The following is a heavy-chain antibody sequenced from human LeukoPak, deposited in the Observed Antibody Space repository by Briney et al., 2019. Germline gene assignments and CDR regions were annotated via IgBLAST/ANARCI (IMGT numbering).Heavy chain of an antibody. D-gene: IGHD6-19*01. V-gene: IGHV1-8*01. J-gene: IGHJ4*02. Sequence: ASVKASCKASGYTFTSYDINWVRQAAGQGREWMGWMNPNSGNTGYAQKFQGRVTMTRNTSISTAYMELSSLRSEDTAVYYCARERLYSSGWDFDYWGQGTLVTVSS. CDR1: GYTFTSYD. CDR2: MNPNSGNT. CDR3: ARERLYSSGWDFDY.